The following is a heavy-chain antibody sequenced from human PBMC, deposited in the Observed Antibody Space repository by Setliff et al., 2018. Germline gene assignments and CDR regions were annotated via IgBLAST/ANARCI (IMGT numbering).Heavy chain of an antibody. CDR3: SRLVRYCTTTTCQTLSGGEH. J-gene: IGHJ4*02. V-gene: IGHV1-18*01. CDR1: GYTFTNYG. D-gene: IGHD2-8*01. Sequence: ASVKVSCKASGYTFTNYGIAWVRQAPGQGLEWMGWINAYNGNTFYAPKLQGRVTMTTDASTATAYLELRSLRSDDTAIYFCSRLVRYCTTTTCQTLSGGEHWGQGTLVTVSS. CDR2: INAYNGNT.